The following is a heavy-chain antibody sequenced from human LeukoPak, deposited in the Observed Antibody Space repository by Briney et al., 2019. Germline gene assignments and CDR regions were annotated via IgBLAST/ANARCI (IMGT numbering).Heavy chain of an antibody. Sequence: SENLSLTCTVSGGSIGTYYWSWVRQSPGKGLEWIGYIYVTGSTRYNPYLQSRVTISVDTSRNQFFLKMSSVTAADTAVYYCARHIGGGIEDMDVWGKGTKVTVSS. CDR2: IYVTGST. V-gene: IGHV4-59*08. CDR1: GGSIGTYY. D-gene: IGHD3-16*02. J-gene: IGHJ6*03. CDR3: ARHIGGGIEDMDV.